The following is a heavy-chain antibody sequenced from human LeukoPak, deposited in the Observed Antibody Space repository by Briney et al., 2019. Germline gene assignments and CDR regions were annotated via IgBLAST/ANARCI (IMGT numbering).Heavy chain of an antibody. V-gene: IGHV3-23*01. CDR3: AKSMTLQWRGFFDL. Sequence: GGSLRPSCAASGFTFSTYAMSWVRQAPGKGLEWVSTISDSGANTYYADSVRGRFTISRDNSKNTLYLQKNSLRADDTAIYYCAKSMTLQWRGFFDLWGRGTHVTVSS. CDR2: ISDSGANT. J-gene: IGHJ2*01. D-gene: IGHD6-19*01. CDR1: GFTFSTYA.